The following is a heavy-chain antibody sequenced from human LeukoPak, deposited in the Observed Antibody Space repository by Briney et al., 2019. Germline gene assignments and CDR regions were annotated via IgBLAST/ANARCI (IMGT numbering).Heavy chain of an antibody. CDR1: GYTFTDYY. J-gene: IGHJ4*02. Sequence: ASVKVSCKASGYTFTDYYMHWVRQAPGQGLEWMGWINHNSGGTNYAQKFQGRVTMTRDTSISTAYVELSRLRSDDTAVYYCARDESSVVDTATGIDYWGQGTLVTVSS. CDR3: ARDESSVVDTATGIDY. D-gene: IGHD5-18*01. V-gene: IGHV1-2*02. CDR2: INHNSGGT.